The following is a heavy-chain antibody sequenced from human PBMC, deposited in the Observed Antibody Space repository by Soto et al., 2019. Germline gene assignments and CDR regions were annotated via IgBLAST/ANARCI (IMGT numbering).Heavy chain of an antibody. Sequence: PGGSLSLSCAASGFTFSSYWMHWVRQAPGKGLVWVSRSNSDGSSTSYADSVKGRFTISRDNAKNTLYLQMNSLRAEDTAVYYCEREYRRSWYSNGLDPWGQGPLVTVYS. D-gene: IGHD6-13*01. CDR1: GFTFSSYW. CDR3: EREYRRSWYSNGLDP. V-gene: IGHV3-74*01. CDR2: SNSDGSST. J-gene: IGHJ5*02.